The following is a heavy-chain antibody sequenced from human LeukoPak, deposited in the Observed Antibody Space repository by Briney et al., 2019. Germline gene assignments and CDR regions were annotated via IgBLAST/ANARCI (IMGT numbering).Heavy chain of an antibody. CDR3: ARYHCSSTSCYFDY. J-gene: IGHJ4*02. CDR1: GGSIRSYY. D-gene: IGHD2-2*01. Sequence: SETLSLTCTVSGGSIRSYYWSWMRQPPGKGLEWIGYIYYSGSTNYSPSLKSRVTISVDTSKNQFSLKLSSVTAADTAVYYCARYHCSSTSCYFDYWGQGTLVTVSS. CDR2: IYYSGST. V-gene: IGHV4-59*01.